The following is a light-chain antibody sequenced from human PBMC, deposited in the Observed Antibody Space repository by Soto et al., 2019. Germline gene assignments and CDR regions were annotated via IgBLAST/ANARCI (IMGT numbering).Light chain of an antibody. V-gene: IGKV3-15*01. Sequence: EVVMTQSLATLSVSPGERATLSCRASESVSSNLAWYQQRPGQAPRLVIYGASTRATGIPARFSGGGSGTEFTLTISSLQSEDFAVYYCQQYNSWPPITFGQGTRLEI. CDR3: QQYNSWPPIT. CDR1: ESVSSN. CDR2: GAS. J-gene: IGKJ5*01.